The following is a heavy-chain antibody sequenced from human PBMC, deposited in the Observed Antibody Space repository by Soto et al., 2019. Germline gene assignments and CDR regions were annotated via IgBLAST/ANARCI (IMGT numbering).Heavy chain of an antibody. Sequence: ASVKVSCKGSGYTLTELSMHWVRQAPGKGLEWMGGFDPEDGETIYAQKFQGRVTMTEDTSTDTAYMELSSLRSEDTAVYYCATDSERVGATAGKNWFDPWGQGTLVTVSS. V-gene: IGHV1-24*01. CDR2: FDPEDGET. CDR3: ATDSERVGATAGKNWFDP. D-gene: IGHD1-26*01. J-gene: IGHJ5*02. CDR1: GYTLTELS.